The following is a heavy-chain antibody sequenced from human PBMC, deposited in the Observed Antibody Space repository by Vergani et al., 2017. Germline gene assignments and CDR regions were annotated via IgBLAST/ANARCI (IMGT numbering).Heavy chain of an antibody. V-gene: IGHV3-9*01. Sequence: EVQLQESGGGLVNPGGSLRVSCTASGFTFQAFAFHWVRQVSGRGLEWVSGIDRNYGVKNGNSFEGRFSISRDNAKKAVFLQMNNLRHEDTALYFCVKDNDYDADGPFDLWGRGTLVTVSS. CDR3: VKDNDYDADGPFDL. D-gene: IGHD3-16*01. CDR1: GFTFQAFA. J-gene: IGHJ2*01. CDR2: IDRNYGVK.